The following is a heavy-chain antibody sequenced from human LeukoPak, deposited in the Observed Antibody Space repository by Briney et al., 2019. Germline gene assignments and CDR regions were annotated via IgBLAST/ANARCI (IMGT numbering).Heavy chain of an antibody. Sequence: GGSLRLSCAASGFTFSSYWMSWVRQAPGKGPEWVANIKQDGSEKYYVDSVKGRFTISRDNAKNSLYLQMNSLRAEDTAVYYCASIAAAGTEEFDYWGQGTLVTVSS. CDR2: IKQDGSEK. J-gene: IGHJ4*02. D-gene: IGHD6-13*01. CDR1: GFTFSSYW. V-gene: IGHV3-7*01. CDR3: ASIAAAGTEEFDY.